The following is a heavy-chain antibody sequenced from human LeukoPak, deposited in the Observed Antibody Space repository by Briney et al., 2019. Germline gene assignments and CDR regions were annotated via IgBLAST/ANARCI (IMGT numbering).Heavy chain of an antibody. CDR3: ARDKRAVAGHDAFDI. J-gene: IGHJ3*02. D-gene: IGHD6-19*01. Sequence: KSSGTLSLTCAVYGGSFSGYYWSWIRQPPGKGLEWIGYIYYSGSTNYNPSLKSRVTISVDTSKNQFSLKLSSVTAADTAVYYCARDKRAVAGHDAFDIWGQGTMVTVSS. CDR2: IYYSGST. CDR1: GGSFSGYY. V-gene: IGHV4-59*01.